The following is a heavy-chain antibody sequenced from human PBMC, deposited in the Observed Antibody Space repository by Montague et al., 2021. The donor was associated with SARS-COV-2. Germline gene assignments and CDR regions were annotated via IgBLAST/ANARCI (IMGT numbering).Heavy chain of an antibody. J-gene: IGHJ4*02. V-gene: IGHV3-33*01. D-gene: IGHD3-9*01. CDR1: GFTFSSYG. CDR2: IWYDGSNK. CDR3: AREYDILTGYYFDY. Sequence: SLRLSCAASGFTFSSYGMHWVRQAPGKGLEWVAVIWYDGSNKYYADSVKGRFTISRDNSKNTLYLQMNSLRAEDTAVYYCAREYDILTGYYFDYWGREPWSPSPQ.